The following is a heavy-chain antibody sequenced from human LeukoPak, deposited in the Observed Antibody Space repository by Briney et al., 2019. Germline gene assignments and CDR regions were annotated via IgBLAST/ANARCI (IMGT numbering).Heavy chain of an antibody. V-gene: IGHV1-2*02. Sequence: ASVKVSCKASGYTFTGYYMHWVRQAPGQGLEWMGWINPNSGGTNYAQKFQGRVTMTRDTSISTAYMELSRLRSDDTAVYYCARAKGLRGPENRFFLIYWGQGTLVTVSS. J-gene: IGHJ4*02. D-gene: IGHD5-12*01. CDR2: INPNSGGT. CDR1: GYTFTGYY. CDR3: ARAKGLRGPENRFFLIY.